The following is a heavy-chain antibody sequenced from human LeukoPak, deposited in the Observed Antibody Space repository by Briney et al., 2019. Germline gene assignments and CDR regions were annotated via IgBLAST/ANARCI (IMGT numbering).Heavy chain of an antibody. CDR2: FYYSGSA. CDR3: AWVASPSTYCFDF. D-gene: IGHD5-12*01. J-gene: IGHJ4*02. Sequence: SETLSLTCTVSGGSISSYYWSWIRQPPGKGLEWIGYFYYSGSANYNPSLKSRLTISVDTSMNQLSLRLTSVTAADTAVYYCAWVASPSTYCFDFWGEGSLVTVSS. V-gene: IGHV4-59*08. CDR1: GGSISSYY.